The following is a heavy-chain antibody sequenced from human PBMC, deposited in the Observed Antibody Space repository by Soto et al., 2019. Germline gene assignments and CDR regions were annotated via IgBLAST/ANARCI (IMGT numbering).Heavy chain of an antibody. CDR3: ARESDYYGSGSYFSY. V-gene: IGHV3-33*01. CDR2: RWYDGSNK. Sequence: QVQLVESGGGVVQPGRSLRLSCAASGFTFSSYGMNWVRQAPGTGLEWVAVRWYDGSNKYYADSVKGRFTISRDNSKNTLYLQLNSLRAEDTAVYYCARESDYYGSGSYFSYWGQGTLVTVSS. CDR1: GFTFSSYG. D-gene: IGHD3-10*01. J-gene: IGHJ4*02.